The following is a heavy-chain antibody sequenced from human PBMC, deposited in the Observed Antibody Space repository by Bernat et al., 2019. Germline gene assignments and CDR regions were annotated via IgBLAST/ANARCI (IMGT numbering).Heavy chain of an antibody. CDR1: GFTLDDYA. Sequence: EVQLVESGGGLVQPGRSLRLPCAASGFTLDDYAMHWVRQAPGKGLGGVSGSSWNSGSIGYADSVKGRFNISGDNAKNSLYLQINSLGAEDTALYYGANDCLSHGFRAYGMDYWGQGTTVTVSS. CDR2: SSWNSGSI. CDR3: ANDCLSHGFRAYGMDY. V-gene: IGHV3-9*01. J-gene: IGHJ6*02. D-gene: IGHD3-10*01.